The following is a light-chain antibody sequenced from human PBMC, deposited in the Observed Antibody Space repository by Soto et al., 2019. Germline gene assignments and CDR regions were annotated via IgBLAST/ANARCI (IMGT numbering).Light chain of an antibody. Sequence: EIVLTQSPATLSLSPGERATLSCRASQSVSSYLAWYQQKPGQAPRLLIYDASNRATGIPARFSGSGSGTEFTLSISRLEPEDFAMYYCQQYGSSPGTFGQGTKVDIK. J-gene: IGKJ1*01. CDR3: QQYGSSPGT. CDR2: DAS. V-gene: IGKV3-20*01. CDR1: QSVSSY.